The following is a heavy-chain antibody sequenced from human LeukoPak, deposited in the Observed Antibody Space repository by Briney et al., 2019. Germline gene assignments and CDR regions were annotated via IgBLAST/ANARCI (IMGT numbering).Heavy chain of an antibody. CDR3: ARDHRPEIQYYYMDV. D-gene: IGHD1-14*01. V-gene: IGHV3-33*01. Sequence: PGGSLRLSCEVSGFSLTTYGMHWVRQAPGKGLEWVAALLYDGNTKHYADSVRGRFTISRDISKNTFYLQMNSLTAEDTAVYYCARDHRPEIQYYYMDVWGKGTTVAVSS. CDR1: GFSLTTYG. CDR2: LLYDGNTK. J-gene: IGHJ6*03.